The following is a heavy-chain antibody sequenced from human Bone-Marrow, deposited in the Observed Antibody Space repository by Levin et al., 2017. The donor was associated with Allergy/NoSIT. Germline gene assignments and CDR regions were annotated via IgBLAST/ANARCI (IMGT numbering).Heavy chain of an antibody. J-gene: IGHJ6*02. CDR1: GYTFTSYG. D-gene: IGHD5-18*01. V-gene: IGHV1-18*01. CDR2: ISAYDGNT. Sequence: ASVKVSCKTSGYTFTSYGITWVRQAPGQGLEWVGWISAYDGNTNYAQKVQDRVTMTTDTSTRTAYMELRNLRSDDTAVYYCAKESDGYYYGMDVWGQGTTVTVSS. CDR3: AKESDGYYYGMDV.